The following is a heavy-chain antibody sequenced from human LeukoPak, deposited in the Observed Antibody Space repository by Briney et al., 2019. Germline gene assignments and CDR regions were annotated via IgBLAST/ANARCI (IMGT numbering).Heavy chain of an antibody. J-gene: IGHJ4*02. CDR3: ATPGNRRCWYNLRPCDS. CDR1: ALTYRHYP. Sequence: GGPLTLFCAVSALTYRHYPMHYPRQATGKALEWFAVVSYDGTNKYYTDPEKGRFTIHRDNSKNTLYLQMNTPRAEDNAVYYFATPGNRRCWYNLRPCDSWGRGTLVTVSS. V-gene: IGHV3-30-3*01. D-gene: IGHD1-1*01. CDR2: VSYDGTNK.